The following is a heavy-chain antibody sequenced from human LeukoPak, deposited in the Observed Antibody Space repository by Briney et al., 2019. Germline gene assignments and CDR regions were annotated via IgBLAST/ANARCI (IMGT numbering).Heavy chain of an antibody. CDR2: INHSGST. V-gene: IGHV4-34*01. CDR3: ARTGYSGYSSDFDY. J-gene: IGHJ4*02. Sequence: PSETLSLTCAVYGGSFSGYYWSWIRQPPGKGLEWIGEINHSGSTNYNPSLKSRVTISVDTSKNQFSLKLSSVTAADTAVYYCARTGYSGYSSDFDYWGQGTLVTVSS. D-gene: IGHD5-12*01. CDR1: GGSFSGYY.